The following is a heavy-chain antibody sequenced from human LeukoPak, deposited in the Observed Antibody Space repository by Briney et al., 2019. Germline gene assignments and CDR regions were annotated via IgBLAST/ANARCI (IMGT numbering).Heavy chain of an antibody. CDR1: GGSISSYY. CDR3: ARTSVAAAGDSPDYGMDV. D-gene: IGHD6-13*01. CDR2: IYYSGST. J-gene: IGHJ6*02. Sequence: SETLSLTCTVSGGSISSYYWSWIRQPPGKGLEWIGYIYYSGSTNYNPSLKSRVTISVDTPKNQFSLKLSSVTAADTAVYYCARTSVAAAGDSPDYGMDVWGQGTTVTVSS. V-gene: IGHV4-59*01.